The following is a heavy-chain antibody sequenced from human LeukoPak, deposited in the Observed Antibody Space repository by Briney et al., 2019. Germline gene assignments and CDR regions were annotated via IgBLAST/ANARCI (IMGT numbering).Heavy chain of an antibody. J-gene: IGHJ2*01. V-gene: IGHV5-51*01. D-gene: IGHD3-3*01. Sequence: GESLKISCKGSGYSFTSYWIGWVRQMPGKGLEWMGIIYPGDSDTRYSPSFQGQVTISADKSISTAYLQWSSLKASDTAMYYCARLVYDFWSGYSDWYFDLWGRGTLVTVSS. CDR1: GYSFTSYW. CDR3: ARLVYDFWSGYSDWYFDL. CDR2: IYPGDSDT.